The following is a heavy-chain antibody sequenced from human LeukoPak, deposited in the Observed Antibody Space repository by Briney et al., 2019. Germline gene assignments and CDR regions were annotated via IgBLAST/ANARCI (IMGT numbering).Heavy chain of an antibody. D-gene: IGHD3-10*01. V-gene: IGHV4-39*01. CDR2: IYYSGST. CDR3: ARIYGSGSRPFDY. Sequence: SETLSLTCTVSGASISSYYWGWIRQPPGKGLEWIGSIYYSGSTYYNPSLKSRVTISVDTSKNQFSLKLSSVTAADTAVYYCARIYGSGSRPFDYWGQGTLVTVSS. J-gene: IGHJ4*02. CDR1: GASISSYY.